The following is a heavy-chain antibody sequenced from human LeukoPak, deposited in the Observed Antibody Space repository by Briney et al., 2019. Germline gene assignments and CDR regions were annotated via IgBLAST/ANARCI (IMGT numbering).Heavy chain of an antibody. V-gene: IGHV4-34*01. CDR3: ARAPRDFWSGYYTAPRWFDP. J-gene: IGHJ5*02. CDR1: GGSFSGYY. D-gene: IGHD3-3*01. CDR2: INHSGST. Sequence: SETLSLTCAVYGGSFSGYYWSWIRQPPGKGLEWIGEINHSGSTNYNPSLKSRVTISVDTSKNQFSLKLSSVTAADTAVYYCARAPRDFWSGYYTAPRWFDPWGQGTLVTVSS.